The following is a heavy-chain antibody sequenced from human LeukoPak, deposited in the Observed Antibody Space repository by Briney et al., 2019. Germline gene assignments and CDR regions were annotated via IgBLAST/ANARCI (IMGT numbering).Heavy chain of an antibody. CDR1: GYTFTSYA. D-gene: IGHD6-6*01. CDR3: ARDTEYSSSSELFDY. V-gene: IGHV1-3*01. CDR2: INAGNGNT. J-gene: IGHJ4*02. Sequence: GASVKVSCKASGYTFTSYAMHWVRQAPGQRLEWMGWINAGNGNTKYSQKFQGRVTITRDTSASTAYMELSSLRSEDTAVYYCARDTEYSSSSELFDYWGQGTLVTVSS.